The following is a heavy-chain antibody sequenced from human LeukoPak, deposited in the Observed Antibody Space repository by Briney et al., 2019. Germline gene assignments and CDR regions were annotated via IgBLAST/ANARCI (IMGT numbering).Heavy chain of an antibody. CDR1: GFTFSIYG. D-gene: IGHD3-10*01. CDR3: AKDYSGFLNMVREPSFDY. Sequence: PGGSLRLSCAASGFTFSIYGMNWVRQAPGKGLEWVSAISGSGDNTYYADSVKGRFTISRDISKNTLFLHMTSLGAEDTAIYYCAKDYSGFLNMVREPSFDYWGQGTLVTVSS. V-gene: IGHV3-23*01. J-gene: IGHJ4*02. CDR2: ISGSGDNT.